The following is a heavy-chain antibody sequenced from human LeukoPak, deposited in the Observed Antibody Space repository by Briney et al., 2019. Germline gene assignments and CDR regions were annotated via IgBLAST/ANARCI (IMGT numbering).Heavy chain of an antibody. CDR2: ICWDDDK. CDR1: GFSVDTNGLA. J-gene: IGHJ4*02. Sequence: SGPPLVKPTQTLTLTCTVSGFSVDTNGLAVGWIRQPPGKALEWLALICWDDDKRYSPSLKSRLTITKDTSRNQVVLTMTNMDPADTGTYYCAQRSSKLAGPRFAFWGQGTLVTVSS. D-gene: IGHD6-19*01. V-gene: IGHV2-5*02. CDR3: AQRSSKLAGPRFAF.